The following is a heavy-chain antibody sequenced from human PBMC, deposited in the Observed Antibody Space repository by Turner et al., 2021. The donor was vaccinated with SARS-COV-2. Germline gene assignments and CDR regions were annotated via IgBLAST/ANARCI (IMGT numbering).Heavy chain of an antibody. D-gene: IGHD1-1*01. CDR1: GITVSSHY. V-gene: IGHV3-53*01. J-gene: IGHJ6*02. CDR2: IYSGGST. CDR3: ASDGAWKPEGMDV. Sequence: VQLVASGGGSIQPGVSLRLSCAASGITVSSHYMSWVRQAPGKGREWVSVIYSGGSTYYADAVKGRFTISRDNSKNTLYLQMNSLRAEDTAEYYCASDGAWKPEGMDVLGQGTTVTVSS.